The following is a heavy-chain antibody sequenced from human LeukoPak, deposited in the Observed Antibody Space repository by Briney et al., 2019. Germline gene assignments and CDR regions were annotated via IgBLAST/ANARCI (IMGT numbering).Heavy chain of an antibody. D-gene: IGHD3-22*01. CDR2: INHSGST. J-gene: IGHJ5*02. Sequence: PSETLSLTCAVYGGSXSXYYWXWIXXPPGKXLEWIGXINHSGSTNYNPSLKSRVTISVDTSKNQFSLKLSSVTAADTAVYYCARVLDSSGYYYGFDPWGQGTLVTVSS. CDR3: ARVLDSSGYYYGFDP. V-gene: IGHV4-34*01. CDR1: GGSXSXYY.